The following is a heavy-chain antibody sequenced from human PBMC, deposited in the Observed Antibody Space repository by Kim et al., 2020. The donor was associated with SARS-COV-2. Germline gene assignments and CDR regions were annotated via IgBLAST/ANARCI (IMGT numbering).Heavy chain of an antibody. V-gene: IGHV3-53*03. Sequence: KGRFTISRDNSKNTLYLQMNGLRAEDTAVYYCARALTGYYNYYYYGMDVWGQGTTVTVSS. D-gene: IGHD3-9*01. CDR3: ARALTGYYNYYYYGMDV. J-gene: IGHJ6*02.